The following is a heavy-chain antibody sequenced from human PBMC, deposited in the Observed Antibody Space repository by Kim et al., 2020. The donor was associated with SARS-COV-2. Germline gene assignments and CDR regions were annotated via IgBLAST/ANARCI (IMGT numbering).Heavy chain of an antibody. CDR3: AKSAVDIVATIPGRFDL. Sequence: GGSLRLSCAASGFTFSSYAMSWVRQAPGKGLEWVSAISGSGGSTYYADSVKGRFTISRDNSKNTLYLQMNSLRAEDTAVYYCAKSAVDIVATIPGRFDLWGRGTLVTVSS. CDR1: GFTFSSYA. D-gene: IGHD5-12*01. CDR2: ISGSGGST. J-gene: IGHJ2*01. V-gene: IGHV3-23*01.